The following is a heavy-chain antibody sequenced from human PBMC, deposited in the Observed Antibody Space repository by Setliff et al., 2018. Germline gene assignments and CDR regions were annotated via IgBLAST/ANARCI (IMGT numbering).Heavy chain of an antibody. CDR1: GGSVRGYY. V-gene: IGHV4-59*08. D-gene: IGHD5-18*01. Sequence: SSETLSLTCTVSGGSVRGYYWSWIRQPPGKGLEWIGYMYYSGDTNYNPSLKSRVTISVDTSKNQFSLELRSVTAADTAVYYCARLPPLHTPMALTFDYWGQGSLVTVSS. J-gene: IGHJ4*02. CDR2: MYYSGDT. CDR3: ARLPPLHTPMALTFDY.